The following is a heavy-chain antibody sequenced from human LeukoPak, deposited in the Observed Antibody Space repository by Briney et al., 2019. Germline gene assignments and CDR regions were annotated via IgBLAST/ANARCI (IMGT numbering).Heavy chain of an antibody. CDR1: GYTFTSYY. V-gene: IGHV1-46*01. Sequence: ASVKVSCKASGYTFTSYYMHWVRQAPGQGLEWMGIINPSGGSTSYAQKFQGRVTMTRDTSTSTVYMELSGLRSDDTAVYYCARVRYGYSTTWEPPRDYFDNWGQGTLVTVSS. D-gene: IGHD5-18*01. CDR3: ARVRYGYSTTWEPPRDYFDN. CDR2: INPSGGST. J-gene: IGHJ4*02.